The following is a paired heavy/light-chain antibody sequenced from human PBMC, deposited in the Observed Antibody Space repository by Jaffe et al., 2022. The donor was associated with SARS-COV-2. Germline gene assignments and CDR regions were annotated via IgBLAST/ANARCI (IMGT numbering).Heavy chain of an antibody. CDR3: ARTPSDYFDLGNDYYYYNYMDV. J-gene: IGHJ6*03. CDR1: GFTFTDYY. CDR2: ISSSGNTI. Sequence: QVQLVESGGGLVKPGGSLRLSCAASGFTFTDYYMSWIRQAPGKGLEWLSYISSSGNTIYYAESVKGRFTISRDNAKNSLYLQMNSLRAEDTAVYYCARTPSDYFDLGNDYYYYNYMDVWGKGTTVTVSS. V-gene: IGHV3-11*01. D-gene: IGHD3-10*01.
Light chain of an antibody. CDR2: AAS. CDR3: QHLNSYLT. J-gene: IGKJ3*01. CDR1: QGISSF. V-gene: IGKV1-9*01. Sequence: DIQLTQSPSFLSASVGDRVTITCRASQGISSFLAWYQQKPGKAPNLLIYAASTLQSGVPSRFSGSGSGTEFTLTISSLQPEDFATYYCQHLNSYLTFGPGTKVDLK.